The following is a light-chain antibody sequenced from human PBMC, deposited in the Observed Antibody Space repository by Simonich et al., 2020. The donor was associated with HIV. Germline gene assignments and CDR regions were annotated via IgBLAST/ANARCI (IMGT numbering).Light chain of an antibody. Sequence: EIVLTQSPATLSLSPGERATLSCMASQRVSSYLAWYQQKPAKAPRLLIYGASNRATGIPARFSGSGSGTDFTLTISSLEPEDFAVYYCQQYGSSPYTFGQGTKLEIK. CDR1: QRVSSY. CDR3: QQYGSSPYT. V-gene: IGKV3-11*01. J-gene: IGKJ2*01. CDR2: GAS.